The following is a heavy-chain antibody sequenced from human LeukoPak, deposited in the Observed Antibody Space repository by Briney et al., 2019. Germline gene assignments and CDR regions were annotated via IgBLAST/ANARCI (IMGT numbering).Heavy chain of an antibody. V-gene: IGHV4-34*01. D-gene: IGHD3-3*01. CDR3: ARRYYDFWSGYCDY. CDR2: INHSGST. J-gene: IGHJ4*02. Sequence: SETLSLTCAVYGGSFSGYYWSWIRQPPGKGLEWIGEINHSGSTNYNPSLKSRVTISVDTSKNQFSLKLSSVTAADTAVYYCARRYYDFWSGYCDYWGQGTLVTVSS. CDR1: GGSFSGYY.